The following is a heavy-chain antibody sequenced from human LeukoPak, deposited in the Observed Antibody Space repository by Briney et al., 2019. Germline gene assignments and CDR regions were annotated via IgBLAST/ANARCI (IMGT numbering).Heavy chain of an antibody. CDR1: GYTFTNYY. J-gene: IGHJ5*02. D-gene: IGHD2-15*01. CDR2: INPSGGST. Sequence: ASVKVSCKASGYTFTNYYIHWLRQAPGQGLEWMGIINPSGGSTSYAQKFQGRVTMTRDTSTSTAYMELRSLRSDDTAVYYCAATPGCSGGSCYLVWFDPWGQGTLVTVSS. CDR3: AATPGCSGGSCYLVWFDP. V-gene: IGHV1-46*01.